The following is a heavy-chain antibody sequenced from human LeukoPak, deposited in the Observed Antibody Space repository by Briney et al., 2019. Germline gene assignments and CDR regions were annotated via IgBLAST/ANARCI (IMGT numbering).Heavy chain of an antibody. J-gene: IGHJ5*02. CDR3: TRNWGSDNWFDP. D-gene: IGHD7-27*01. V-gene: IGHV3-53*01. CDR1: GFTVSSNY. Sequence: PGGALRLSCAASGFTVSSNYMTWVRRAPGKGLEWVSVIYSGGSTYYADSVKGRFTISRDNSKNTLYLQMNSLRAEDTAVYYCTRNWGSDNWFDPWGQGTLVTVSS. CDR2: IYSGGST.